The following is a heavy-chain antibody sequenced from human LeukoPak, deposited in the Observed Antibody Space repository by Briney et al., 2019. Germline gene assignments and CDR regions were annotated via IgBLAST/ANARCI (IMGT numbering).Heavy chain of an antibody. CDR2: IFHTGHT. CDR3: ARGFYGSGSQFDY. Sequence: SETLSLTCAVFGGSISSGDYPWSWIRQPAGKGLEWIGYIFHTGHTSYNPSLKSRVTISVDMSKNQLSLKLSSVTAADTAVYYCARGFYGSGSQFDYWGQGTLVTVSS. D-gene: IGHD3-10*01. V-gene: IGHV4-30-2*01. CDR1: GGSISSGDYP. J-gene: IGHJ4*02.